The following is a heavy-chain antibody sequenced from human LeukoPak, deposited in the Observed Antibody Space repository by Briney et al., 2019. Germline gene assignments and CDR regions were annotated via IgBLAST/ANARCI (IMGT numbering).Heavy chain of an antibody. J-gene: IGHJ4*02. Sequence: GGSLRLSCAASGFTFSSYGMHWVRQAPGKGLEWVAVISYDGSNKYYADSVGGRFTISRDNSKNTLYLQMNSLRDEDTAVYYCAKDAEHSSGWYPGNWGQGTLVTVSS. V-gene: IGHV3-30*18. CDR1: GFTFSSYG. CDR2: ISYDGSNK. D-gene: IGHD6-13*01. CDR3: AKDAEHSSGWYPGN.